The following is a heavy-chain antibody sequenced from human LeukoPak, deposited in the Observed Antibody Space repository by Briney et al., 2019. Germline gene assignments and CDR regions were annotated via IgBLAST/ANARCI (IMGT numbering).Heavy chain of an antibody. V-gene: IGHV4-39*07. CDR1: GGSISSNSYY. D-gene: IGHD1-1*01. Sequence: SETLSLTCTVSGGSISSNSYYWGWIRQPPGKGLEWIGSIYYSGSTYYNPSLKSRVTISVDTSKNQFSLKLSSVTAADTAVYYCARDPGRRDFDYWGQGTLVTVSS. CDR2: IYYSGST. CDR3: ARDPGRRDFDY. J-gene: IGHJ4*02.